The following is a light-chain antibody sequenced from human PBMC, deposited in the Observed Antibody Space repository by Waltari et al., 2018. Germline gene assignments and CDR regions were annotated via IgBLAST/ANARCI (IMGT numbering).Light chain of an antibody. CDR1: SSNLGAGYD. V-gene: IGLV1-40*01. CDR2: GND. CDR3: QSYDDSLRASV. J-gene: IGLJ2*01. Sequence: QSVLTQAPSVFGAPGQRVTIPCSGGSSNLGAGYDVHWYQQLPGTAPKLLIYGNDNRPSGVPDRFSASKSGTSASLAITGLQADDEAIYFCQSYDDSLRASVFGGGARLTVL.